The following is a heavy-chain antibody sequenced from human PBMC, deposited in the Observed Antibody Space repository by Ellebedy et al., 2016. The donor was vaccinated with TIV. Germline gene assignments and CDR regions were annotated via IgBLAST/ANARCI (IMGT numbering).Heavy chain of an antibody. CDR1: GYTFTNYY. D-gene: IGHD6-19*01. Sequence: AASVKVSCKASGYTFTNYYMHCLRQAPGQGLEWMGIINPSGGSTTYAQNLQGRVTMTRDTSTSTVYMELSSLRSEGTAVYHCARARSSGWLHTPDYWGQGTLVTVSS. CDR3: ARARSSGWLHTPDY. J-gene: IGHJ4*02. CDR2: INPSGGST. V-gene: IGHV1-46*04.